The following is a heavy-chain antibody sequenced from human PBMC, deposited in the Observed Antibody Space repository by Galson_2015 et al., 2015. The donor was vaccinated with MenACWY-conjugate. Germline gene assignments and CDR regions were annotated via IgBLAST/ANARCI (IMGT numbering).Heavy chain of an antibody. CDR3: ARDNNWSFDS. CDR2: IKAAGSFS. V-gene: IGHV3-74*01. D-gene: IGHD1-1*01. CDR1: GFTFNNYW. Sequence: SLRLSCAASGFTFNNYWMHWVRQPPGKGLEWISCIKAAGSFSNYADSVKGRFTISTDNAKNMVYLQMDGLGDEDTAVYFCARDNNWSFDSWGQGTLVTVSS. J-gene: IGHJ4*02.